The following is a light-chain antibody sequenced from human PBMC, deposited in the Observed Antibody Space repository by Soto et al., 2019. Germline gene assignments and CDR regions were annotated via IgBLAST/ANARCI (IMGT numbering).Light chain of an antibody. CDR2: DAS. J-gene: IGKJ3*01. CDR1: QSVSSN. CDR3: QQYNNWPVT. V-gene: IGKV3-15*01. Sequence: EIVMTQSPATLSVSPGERATLSCRASQSVSSNLAWYQQKPGQAPRLLIYDASTRATGIPARFSGSVSGTEFTLTISSLQSEDFAVYYCQQYNNWPVTFGPATKVDIK.